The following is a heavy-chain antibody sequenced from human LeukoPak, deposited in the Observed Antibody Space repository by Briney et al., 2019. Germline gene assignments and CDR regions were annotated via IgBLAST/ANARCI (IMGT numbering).Heavy chain of an antibody. CDR2: ISAYNGNT. CDR3: AKDGAPEIRSWPNDAFDI. D-gene: IGHD6-13*01. CDR1: GYTFTGYY. Sequence: ASVKVSCKASGYTFTGYYMHWVRQAPGQGLEWMGWISAYNGNTNYAQKLQGRVTMTTDTSTSTAYMELRSLRSDDTAVYYCAKDGAPEIRSWPNDAFDIWGQGTVVTVSS. V-gene: IGHV1-18*04. J-gene: IGHJ3*02.